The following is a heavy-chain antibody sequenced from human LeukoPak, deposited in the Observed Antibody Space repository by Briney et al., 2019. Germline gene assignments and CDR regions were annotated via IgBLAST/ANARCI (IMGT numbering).Heavy chain of an antibody. CDR1: GGSISSGDYY. J-gene: IGHJ3*02. D-gene: IGHD3-3*01. V-gene: IGHV4-30-4*08. Sequence: PSETLSLTCTVSGGSISSGDYYWSLIRQPPGKGLEWIGYIYYSGSTYYNPSLKSRITISVDTSKNQFSLKLTSVTAADTAVYYCARVGFGVIIPPYAFDIWGQGTMVTVSS. CDR3: ARVGFGVIIPPYAFDI. CDR2: IYYSGST.